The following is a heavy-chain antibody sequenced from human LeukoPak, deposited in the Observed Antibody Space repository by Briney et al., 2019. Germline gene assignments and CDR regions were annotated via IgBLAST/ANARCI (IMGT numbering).Heavy chain of an antibody. J-gene: IGHJ6*02. Sequence: ASVKVSCKASGYTFTSYGISWVRQAPGQGLEWMGWISAYNGNTNYAQKLQGRVTMTTDTSTSTAYMELRSLRSDDTAVYYCARVAYYYDSAEKSLKFFYGMDVWGQGTTVTVSS. D-gene: IGHD3-22*01. V-gene: IGHV1-18*01. CDR2: ISAYNGNT. CDR3: ARVAYYYDSAEKSLKFFYGMDV. CDR1: GYTFTSYG.